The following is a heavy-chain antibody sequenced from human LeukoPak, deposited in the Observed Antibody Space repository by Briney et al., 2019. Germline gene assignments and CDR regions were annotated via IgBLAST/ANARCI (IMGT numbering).Heavy chain of an antibody. CDR3: ARLFSDSVVVVVTNYYMDV. CDR1: GCSISSSSYY. CDR2: IYYSGST. J-gene: IGHJ6*03. Sequence: SETLSLTCTVSGCSISSSSYYWGWIRQPPGKGLEWIGSIYYSGSTYYNPSLKSRVTISVDTSKNQSSLKLSSVTAADTAVYYCARLFSDSVVVVVTNYYMDVWGKGTTVTVSS. D-gene: IGHD3-22*01. V-gene: IGHV4-39*01.